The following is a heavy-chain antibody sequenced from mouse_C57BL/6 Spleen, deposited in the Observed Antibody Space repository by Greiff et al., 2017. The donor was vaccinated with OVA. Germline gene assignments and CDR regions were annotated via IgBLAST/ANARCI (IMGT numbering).Heavy chain of an antibody. D-gene: IGHD4-1*01. J-gene: IGHJ1*03. CDR2: IYPGDGDT. Sequence: VQLQESGPELVKPGASVKISCKASGYAFSSSWMNWVKQRPGTGLEWIGRIYPGDGDTNYNGKFKGKATLTADKSSSTAYMQLSSLTSEDSAVYFCAREELGNWYFDVWGTGTTVTVSS. V-gene: IGHV1-82*01. CDR3: AREELGNWYFDV. CDR1: GYAFSSSW.